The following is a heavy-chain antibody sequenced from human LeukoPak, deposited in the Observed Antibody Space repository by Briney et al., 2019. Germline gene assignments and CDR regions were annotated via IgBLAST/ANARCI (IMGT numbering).Heavy chain of an antibody. V-gene: IGHV1-69*13. J-gene: IGHJ5*02. Sequence: SVKVSCKASGGTFSSYAISWVRQAPGQGFEWMGGIIPIFGTANYAQKFQGRVTITADESTSTAYMELSSLRSEDTAVYYCARDSGYYYDSSGSWGQGTLVTVSS. CDR1: GGTFSSYA. CDR2: IIPIFGTA. D-gene: IGHD3-22*01. CDR3: ARDSGYYYDSSGS.